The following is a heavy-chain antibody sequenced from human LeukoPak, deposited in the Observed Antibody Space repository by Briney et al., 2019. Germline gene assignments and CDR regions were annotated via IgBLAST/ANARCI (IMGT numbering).Heavy chain of an antibody. CDR3: ARVGVRGDGSHRTGVDY. Sequence: GSLRRSCAASGFIFSRYWMYWVRQAPGKGVVGVSLINRDGTEIRYADSVKGRVTISRDNAANTLNLQMDRLRGDDTAVYYCARVGVRGDGSHRTGVDYWGKGTLVTVSS. CDR1: GFIFSRYW. V-gene: IGHV3-74*01. J-gene: IGHJ4*02. D-gene: IGHD3-3*01. CDR2: INRDGTEI.